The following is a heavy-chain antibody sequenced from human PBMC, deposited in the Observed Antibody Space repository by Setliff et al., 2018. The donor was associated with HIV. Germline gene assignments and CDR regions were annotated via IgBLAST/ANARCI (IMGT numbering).Heavy chain of an antibody. CDR3: VRGHCNSDKCWYTWFDP. V-gene: IGHV1-18*01. J-gene: IGHJ5*02. CDR2: IGSYSGYT. D-gene: IGHD2-2*01. CDR1: HYTLINYG. Sequence: ASVKVSCKASHYTLINYGVSWVRQAPGQGLEWMGWIGSYSGYTNYAQKFQDRLTMTTDTSTTTASMELRSLRSDDTAVYYCVRGHCNSDKCWYTWFDPWGQGTLVTVSS.